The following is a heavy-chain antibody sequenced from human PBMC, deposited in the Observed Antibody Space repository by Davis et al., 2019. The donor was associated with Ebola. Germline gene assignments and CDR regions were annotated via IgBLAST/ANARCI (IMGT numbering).Heavy chain of an antibody. CDR3: TRDGAIWELTTTYFDY. CDR2: IRSKAYGGTT. J-gene: IGHJ4*02. CDR1: GFTFGDYA. Sequence: GGSLRLSCTASGFTFGDYAMSWVRQAPGKGLEWVGFIRSKAYGGTTEYAASVKGRFTISRDDSKSIAYLQMNSLKTEDTAVYYCTRDGAIWELTTTYFDYWGQGTLVTVSS. V-gene: IGHV3-49*04. D-gene: IGHD1-26*01.